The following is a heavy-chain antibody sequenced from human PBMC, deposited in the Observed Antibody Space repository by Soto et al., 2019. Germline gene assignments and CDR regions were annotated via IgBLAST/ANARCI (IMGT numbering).Heavy chain of an antibody. CDR2: MYNTEST. J-gene: IGHJ3*01. CDR3: ARDGPVPGTEGFDV. V-gene: IGHV4-30-4*01. CDR1: GGVIYMGAFH. Sequence: QVQLQESGPGLVKSSQTLSLTCTVSGGVIYMGAFHWTWIRQRPGKGLEWIGYMYNTESTYYNPSLKSRVTISADTSKNQFSLRMTSVTAADTAVYFCARDGPVPGTEGFDVWGQGTMVTVSS.